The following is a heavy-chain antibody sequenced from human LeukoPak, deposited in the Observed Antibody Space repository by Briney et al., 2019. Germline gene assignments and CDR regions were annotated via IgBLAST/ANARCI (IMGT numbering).Heavy chain of an antibody. J-gene: IGHJ4*02. CDR3: ARSVVVTAPLGY. Sequence: SETLSLTCTVSGGSISSYYSSWIRQPPGKGLEWIGYIYYSGSTNYNPSLKSRVSISVDTSKNQFSLRLTSVTAADTAVYYCARSVVVTAPLGYWGQGTLLTVSS. V-gene: IGHV4-59*08. D-gene: IGHD2-21*02. CDR1: GGSISSYY. CDR2: IYYSGST.